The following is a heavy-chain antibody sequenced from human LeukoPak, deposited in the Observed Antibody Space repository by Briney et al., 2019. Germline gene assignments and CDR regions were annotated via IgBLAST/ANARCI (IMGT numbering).Heavy chain of an antibody. V-gene: IGHV4-31*03. CDR3: ARAHDYGNVFDI. CDR1: RGSISSGGYY. Sequence: SETLSLTCTVSRGSISSGGYYWSWIRQHPGKGLEWIGYIYYSGNTYYNPSLKSRVTISVDTSKNQSSLKLSSVTAADTAVYYCARAHDYGNVFDIWGQGTMVTVSS. CDR2: IYYSGNT. D-gene: IGHD4-17*01. J-gene: IGHJ3*02.